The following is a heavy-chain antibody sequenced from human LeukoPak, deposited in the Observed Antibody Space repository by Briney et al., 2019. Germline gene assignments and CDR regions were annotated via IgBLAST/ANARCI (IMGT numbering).Heavy chain of an antibody. CDR3: ARDDWNDSQGIDY. V-gene: IGHV1-2*02. D-gene: IGHD1-1*01. Sequence: VASVKVSCKASGYTFTSYGISWVRQAPGQGLEWMGWINPNSGGTNYAQKFQGRVTMTRDTSISTAYMELSRLRSDDTAVYYCARDDWNDSQGIDYWGQGTLVTVSS. J-gene: IGHJ4*02. CDR1: GYTFTSYG. CDR2: INPNSGGT.